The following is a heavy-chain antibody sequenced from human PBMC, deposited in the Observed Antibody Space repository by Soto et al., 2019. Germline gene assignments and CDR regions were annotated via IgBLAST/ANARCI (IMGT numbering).Heavy chain of an antibody. CDR3: ARGITMRVVVQGGARDKSCLDS. CDR2: INHSGST. D-gene: IGHD3-22*01. Sequence: SGTLSLTCGVYGGSFSGYYLTWIRQSPGKGLEWIGEINHSGSTNYNPSFKSRVTISVDTSKNQFSLKLGSMTAADTAVYYCARGITMRVVVQGGARDKSCLDSWGEGPLVTV. V-gene: IGHV4-34*01. CDR1: GGSFSGYY. J-gene: IGHJ5*01.